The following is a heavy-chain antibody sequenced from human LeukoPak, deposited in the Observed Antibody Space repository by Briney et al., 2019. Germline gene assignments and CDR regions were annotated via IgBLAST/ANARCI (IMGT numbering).Heavy chain of an antibody. CDR2: IIPIFGTA. V-gene: IGHV1-69*01. J-gene: IGHJ4*02. CDR3: ARGGDYYDSSGYSFDY. Sequence: SVKVSCKASGGTFSSYAISWVRQAPGQALEWMGGIIPIFGTANYAQKFQGRVTITADESTSTAYMELSSLRSEDTAVYYCARGGDYYDSSGYSFDYWGQGTLVTVSS. D-gene: IGHD3-22*01. CDR1: GGTFSSYA.